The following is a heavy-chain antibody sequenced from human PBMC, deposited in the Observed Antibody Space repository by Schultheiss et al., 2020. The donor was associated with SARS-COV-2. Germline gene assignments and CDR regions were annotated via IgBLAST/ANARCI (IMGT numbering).Heavy chain of an antibody. Sequence: ASVKVSCKASGGTFSSYAISWVRQAPGQGLEWMGIINPSGGSTSYAQKFQGRVTMTRDTSTSTVYMELSSLRSEDTAVYYCARARITMIVVVDAFDIWGQGTMVTVSS. V-gene: IGHV1-46*01. CDR2: INPSGGST. CDR1: GGTFSSYA. D-gene: IGHD3-22*01. CDR3: ARARITMIVVVDAFDI. J-gene: IGHJ3*02.